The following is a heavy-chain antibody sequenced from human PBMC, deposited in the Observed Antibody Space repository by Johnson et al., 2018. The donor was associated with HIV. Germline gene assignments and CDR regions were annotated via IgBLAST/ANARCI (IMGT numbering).Heavy chain of an antibody. CDR2: INWNGGST. D-gene: IGHD6-13*01. CDR3: AREMGIAAAGTLDAFDI. J-gene: IGHJ3*02. CDR1: GFTFDDYG. Sequence: VQLVESGGGVVRPGGSLRLSCAASGFTFDDYGMSWVRQAPGKGLEWVSGINWNGGSTGYADSVKGRFTISRANAKNSLYLQMNSLRAEDTALDYCAREMGIAAAGTLDAFDIWDQGTMVTVSS. V-gene: IGHV3-20*04.